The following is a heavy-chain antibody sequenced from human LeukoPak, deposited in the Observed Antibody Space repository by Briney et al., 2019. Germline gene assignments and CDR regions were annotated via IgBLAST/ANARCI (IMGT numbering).Heavy chain of an antibody. CDR3: ARRGSWLLPFDY. CDR1: GGSISSFY. Sequence: SETLSLTCTVSGGSISSFYWSWIRQPPGKGLEWIGYIYYSGSTNYNPSLKSRVTISVDTSKNQFSLRLTSVTAADTAVYYCARRGSWLLPFDYWGQGTLVTVSS. J-gene: IGHJ4*02. CDR2: IYYSGST. D-gene: IGHD3-22*01. V-gene: IGHV4-59*08.